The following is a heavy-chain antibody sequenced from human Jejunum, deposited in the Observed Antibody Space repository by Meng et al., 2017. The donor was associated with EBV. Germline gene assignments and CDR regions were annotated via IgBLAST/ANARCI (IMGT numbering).Heavy chain of an antibody. Sequence: EVQLVASGGGFGPPGGPPVSSGVASGFSFSTYAMSWVRQAPGKGLEWVSTLSGSYGGGSTYYADSAKGRFTVSRDNSKNTLYLQMNSLGAEDTAVYYCARVIYDRAYYFDYWGQGTLVTVSS. CDR2: LSGSYGGGST. D-gene: IGHD3-22*01. V-gene: IGHV3-23*04. J-gene: IGHJ4*02. CDR1: GFSFSTYA. CDR3: ARVIYDRAYYFDY.